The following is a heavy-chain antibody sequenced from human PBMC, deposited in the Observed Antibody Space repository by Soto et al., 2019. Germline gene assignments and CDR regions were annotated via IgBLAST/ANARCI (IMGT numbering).Heavy chain of an antibody. CDR3: AQLALWFGEFGRGY. D-gene: IGHD3-10*01. CDR2: ISNNADAT. V-gene: IGHV3-23*01. CDR1: GFTFSSYC. J-gene: IGHJ4*02. Sequence: GGSLRLSCAASGFTFSSYCMHWVRQAPGKGLQWVASISNNADATYYADSVKGRFHISRDNSKRTVFLEMNSLRVEDTAVYYCAQLALWFGEFGRGYWGQGALVTVSS.